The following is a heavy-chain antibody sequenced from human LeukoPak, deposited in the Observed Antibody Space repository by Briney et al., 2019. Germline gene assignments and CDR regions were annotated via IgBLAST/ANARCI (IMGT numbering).Heavy chain of an antibody. CDR1: GYSSTSYW. V-gene: IGHV5-51*01. CDR3: ARAASGYSSGWYEIDY. CDR2: IYPGDSDT. J-gene: IGHJ4*02. D-gene: IGHD6-19*01. Sequence: GESLKISCKGSGYSSTSYWIGWVRQMPGKGLEWMGIIYPGDSDTRYSPSFQGQVTISADKSISTAYLQWSSLKASDTAMYYCARAASGYSSGWYEIDYWGQGTLVTVSS.